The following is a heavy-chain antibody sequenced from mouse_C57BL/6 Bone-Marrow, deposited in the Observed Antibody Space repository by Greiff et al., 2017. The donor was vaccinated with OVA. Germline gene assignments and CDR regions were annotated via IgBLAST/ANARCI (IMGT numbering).Heavy chain of an antibody. CDR1: GYTFTSYW. CDR2: IHPNSGST. J-gene: IGHJ2*01. V-gene: IGHV1-64*01. Sequence: QVQLQQPGAELVKPGASVKLSCKASGYTFTSYWMHWVKQRPGQGLEWIGMIHPNSGSTNYNEKFKSKATLTVDKSSSTAYMQLSSLTSEDSAVYDCARETTVVEGYFDYWGQGTTLTVSA. CDR3: ARETTVVEGYFDY. D-gene: IGHD1-1*01.